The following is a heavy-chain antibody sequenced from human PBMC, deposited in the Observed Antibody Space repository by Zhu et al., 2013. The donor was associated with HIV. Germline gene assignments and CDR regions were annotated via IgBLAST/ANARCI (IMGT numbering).Heavy chain of an antibody. CDR2: ISGDNVNT. Sequence: QVQLVQSGAEVKKPGASVKVSCKASGYTFTPYGISWVRQAPGQGLEWMGWISGDNVNTKYAQKIQGRVTITTDTSTSTAYMELRSLTSDDTAMYYCAREHSTSSFDYWGQGTLVTVSS. J-gene: IGHJ4*02. D-gene: IGHD6-6*01. CDR3: AREHSTSSFDY. V-gene: IGHV1-18*01. CDR1: GYTFTPYG.